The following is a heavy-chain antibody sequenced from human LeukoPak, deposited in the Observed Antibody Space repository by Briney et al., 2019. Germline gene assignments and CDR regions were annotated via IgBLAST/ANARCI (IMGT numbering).Heavy chain of an antibody. D-gene: IGHD4-17*01. V-gene: IGHV3-66*02. Sequence: GGSLRLSCAASGFTVSSNHMTWVRQAPGKGLECVSVIYGGGNTHYADSVKGRFTISRDNSKNTLYLQMNSLRAEDTAVYYCAKVGDYGDYALDYWGQGTLVTVSS. J-gene: IGHJ4*02. CDR2: IYGGGNT. CDR1: GFTVSSNH. CDR3: AKVGDYGDYALDY.